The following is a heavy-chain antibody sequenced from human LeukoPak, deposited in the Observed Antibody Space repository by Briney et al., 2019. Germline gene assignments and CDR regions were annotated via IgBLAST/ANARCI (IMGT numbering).Heavy chain of an antibody. D-gene: IGHD4-17*01. J-gene: IGHJ5*02. CDR1: GYTFTGYY. V-gene: IGHV1-2*02. Sequence: GASVKVSCKASGYTFTGYYMHWVRQAPGQGLEWMGWINPNSGGTNYAQKFQGRVTMTRDTSISTAYMELSRLRSDDTAVYYCARHYGDGGNWFDPWGQGTLVTVSS. CDR2: INPNSGGT. CDR3: ARHYGDGGNWFDP.